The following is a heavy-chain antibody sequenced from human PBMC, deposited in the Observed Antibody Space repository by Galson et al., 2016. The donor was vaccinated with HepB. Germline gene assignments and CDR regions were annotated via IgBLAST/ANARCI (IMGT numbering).Heavy chain of an antibody. D-gene: IGHD3-10*01. V-gene: IGHV1-18*01. CDR3: ARDSSSYYGSDMDV. Sequence: SVKVSCKASGYTFTSYGISWVRQAPGQGLEWMGWISAYNGDTKCGQKLQGRVTMTTDTSTSTAYMELTSLTSDDTAVYYCARDSSSYYGSDMDVWGQGTTVTVSS. CDR2: ISAYNGDT. J-gene: IGHJ6*02. CDR1: GYTFTSYG.